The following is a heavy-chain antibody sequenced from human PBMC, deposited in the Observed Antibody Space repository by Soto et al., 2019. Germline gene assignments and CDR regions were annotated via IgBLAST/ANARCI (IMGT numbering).Heavy chain of an antibody. D-gene: IGHD6-19*01. CDR1: VFTFSSYA. J-gene: IGHJ4*02. Sequence: WGSLLLSCAASVFTFSSYAMSWVRQAPGKGLEWVSAISGSGGSTYYADSVKGRFTISRDNSKNTLYLQMNSLRAEDTAVYYCAKPPVAGTEEGYYFDYWGQGTMVTVSS. CDR3: AKPPVAGTEEGYYFDY. CDR2: ISGSGGST. V-gene: IGHV3-23*01.